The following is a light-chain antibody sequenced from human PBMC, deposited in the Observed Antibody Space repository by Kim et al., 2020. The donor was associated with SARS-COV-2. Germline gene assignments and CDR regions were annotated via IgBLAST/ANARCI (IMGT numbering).Light chain of an antibody. J-gene: IGKJ4*01. CDR3: QQSNTTPLT. V-gene: IGKV1-39*01. Sequence: DIQMTQSPSSLSASVGDRVTITCRASQNINNYLNWYQQNLGKAPKLLIYAASILESGVPSRFSGSTSGTDFTLTISDLQPEDFATYYCQQSNTTPLTFGGGTKVDIK. CDR2: AAS. CDR1: QNINNY.